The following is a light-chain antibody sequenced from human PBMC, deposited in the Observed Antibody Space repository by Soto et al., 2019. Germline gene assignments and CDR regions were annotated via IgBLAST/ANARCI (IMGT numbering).Light chain of an antibody. CDR1: QSISSW. CDR3: QQSFSPLTFGGGTPQLT. Sequence: DIQMTQSPSTLSASVGDRVTITCRASQSISSWLAWYQQKPGKAPKLLIYDASSLQTGVPSRFSGSGSGTDFTLTISSLQPEDFATYYCQQSFSPLTFGGGTPQLTFGGGTKVEIK. CDR2: DAS. J-gene: IGKJ4*01. V-gene: IGKV1-5*01.